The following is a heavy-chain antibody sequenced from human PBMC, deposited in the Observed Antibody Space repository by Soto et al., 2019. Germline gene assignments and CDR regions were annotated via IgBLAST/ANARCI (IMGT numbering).Heavy chain of an antibody. CDR3: VRANWNRFDP. Sequence: QLQLQESGSGLVKPSQTLFLTCAVSGGSISSGGYFWSWVRQPPGKDLEWIGNIYHSGTTSYNPSLKSRVTLSVDTSKNQFSLNLTSVTAADTAVYYCVRANWNRFDPWGQGTLVTVSS. CDR1: GGSISSGGYF. CDR2: IYHSGTT. J-gene: IGHJ5*02. V-gene: IGHV4-30-2*01.